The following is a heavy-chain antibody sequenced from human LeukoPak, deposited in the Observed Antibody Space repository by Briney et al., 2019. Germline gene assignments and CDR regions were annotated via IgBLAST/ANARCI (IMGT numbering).Heavy chain of an antibody. V-gene: IGHV4-59*08. CDR1: GGSISSYY. CDR3: ASTDYYSGGSCHNWFDP. J-gene: IGHJ5*02. Sequence: SETLSLTCTVSGGSISSYYWSWIRQPPGKGLEWIGYIYYSGSTNYNPSLKSRVTISVDTSKNQFSLKLSSVTAADTAVYYYASTDYYSGGSCHNWFDPWGQGTLVTVSS. D-gene: IGHD2-15*01. CDR2: IYYSGST.